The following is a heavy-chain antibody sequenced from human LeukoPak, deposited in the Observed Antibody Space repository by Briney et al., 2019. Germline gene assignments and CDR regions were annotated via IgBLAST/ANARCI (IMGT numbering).Heavy chain of an antibody. D-gene: IGHD4-17*01. V-gene: IGHV4-39*01. J-gene: IGHJ4*02. Sequence: PSETLSLTCTVSGGSISSSSYYWGWIRQPPGKGLEWIGSIYYRGSTYYNPSLKSRVTISVDTSKNQFSLKLSSVTAADTAVYYCARFSYGDYGSFDYWGQGTLVTVSS. CDR2: IYYRGST. CDR1: GGSISSSSYY. CDR3: ARFSYGDYGSFDY.